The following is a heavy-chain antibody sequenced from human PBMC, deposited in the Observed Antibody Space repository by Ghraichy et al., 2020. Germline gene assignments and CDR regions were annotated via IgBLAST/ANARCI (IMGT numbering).Heavy chain of an antibody. Sequence: GGSLRLSCAASGFTFSSYSMNWVRQAPGKGLEWVSSISSSSSYIYYADSVKGRFTISRDNAKNSLYLQMNSLRTEDTAVYYCARDLGYGSGRIFDYWGQGTLVTVSS. D-gene: IGHD3-10*01. CDR2: ISSSSSYI. J-gene: IGHJ4*02. CDR3: ARDLGYGSGRIFDY. V-gene: IGHV3-21*01. CDR1: GFTFSSYS.